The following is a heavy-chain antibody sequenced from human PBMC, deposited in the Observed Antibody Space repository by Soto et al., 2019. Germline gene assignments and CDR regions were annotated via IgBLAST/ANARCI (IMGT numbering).Heavy chain of an antibody. Sequence: GGSLRLSCAASGFTFSSYAMHWVRQAPGKGLEWVAVISYDGSNKYYADSVKGRFTISRDNSKNTLYLQMNSLRAEDTAVYYCARGDRDIVVVPAAIPDYWGQGTLVTVSS. CDR2: ISYDGSNK. CDR1: GFTFSSYA. CDR3: ARGDRDIVVVPAAIPDY. J-gene: IGHJ4*02. D-gene: IGHD2-2*02. V-gene: IGHV3-30-3*01.